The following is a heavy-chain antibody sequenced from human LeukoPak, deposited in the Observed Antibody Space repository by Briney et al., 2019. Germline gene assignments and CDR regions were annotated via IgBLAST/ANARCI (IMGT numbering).Heavy chain of an antibody. Sequence: PGGSLRLSCAASGFTFSNYGMNWVRQAPGKGLEWVSAISDTGSNTYYANSVKGRFTISRDNPKNTLYLQMNSLRADDTAVYYCAKRVPYSSSSVYFDYWGQGTLVSVS. D-gene: IGHD6-6*01. J-gene: IGHJ4*02. V-gene: IGHV3-23*01. CDR3: AKRVPYSSSSVYFDY. CDR1: GFTFSNYG. CDR2: ISDTGSNT.